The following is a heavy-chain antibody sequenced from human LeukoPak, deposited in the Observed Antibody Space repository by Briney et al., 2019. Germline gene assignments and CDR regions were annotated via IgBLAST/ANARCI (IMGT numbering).Heavy chain of an antibody. CDR1: GFTFSSYA. CDR2: ISSSSTYI. J-gene: IGHJ6*02. D-gene: IGHD1-26*01. CDR3: ARGVGVAATGTYYHYGMDV. Sequence: PGGSLRLPCAASGFTFSSYAMNWVRQAPGKGLEWVSSISSSSTYIYYADSVKGPFTISRDNAKNSLYLQMNSLRAEDTAVYYCARGVGVAATGTYYHYGMDVWGQGTTVTVSS. V-gene: IGHV3-21*01.